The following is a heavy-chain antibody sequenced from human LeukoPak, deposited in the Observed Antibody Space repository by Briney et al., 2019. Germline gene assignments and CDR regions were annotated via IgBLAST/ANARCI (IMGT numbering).Heavy chain of an antibody. D-gene: IGHD6-6*01. CDR1: GGSFSGYY. CDR2: INHSGST. J-gene: IGHJ5*02. CDR3: ARVSPFSSSSRRGYNWFDP. Sequence: SETLSLTCAVYGGSFSGYYWSWIRQPPGKGLEWIGEINHSGSTNYNPSLKSRVTISVDTSKNQFSLKLSSVTAADTAVYYCARVSPFSSSSRRGYNWFDPWGQGTLVTVSS. V-gene: IGHV4-34*01.